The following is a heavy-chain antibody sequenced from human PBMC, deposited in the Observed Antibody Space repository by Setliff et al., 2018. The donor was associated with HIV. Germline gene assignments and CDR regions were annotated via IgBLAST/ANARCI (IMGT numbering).Heavy chain of an antibody. D-gene: IGHD3-10*01. J-gene: IGHJ2*01. Sequence: GESLKISCKGSGYIFTSYWIGWVRQMPGQGLEWMGSIYPGDSDTIYSPSFQGRVTISADTSISTAYLQWSSLKASDTAMYYCARRYYGSRGGYFDLWGRGTLVTVSS. CDR3: ARRYYGSRGGYFDL. CDR2: IYPGDSDT. V-gene: IGHV5-51*01. CDR1: GYIFTSYW.